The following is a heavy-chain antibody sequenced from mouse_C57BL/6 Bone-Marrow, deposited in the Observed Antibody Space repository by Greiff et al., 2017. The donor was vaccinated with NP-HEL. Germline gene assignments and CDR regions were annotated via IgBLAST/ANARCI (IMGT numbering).Heavy chain of an antibody. V-gene: IGHV1-50*01. D-gene: IGHD2-3*01. CDR2: IDPSDSYT. CDR1: GYTFTSYW. J-gene: IGHJ3*01. CDR3: ARWGLLPWFAY. Sequence: QVQLQQPGAELVKPGASVKLSCKASGYTFTSYWMQWVKQRPGQGLEWIGEIDPSDSYTNYNQKFKGKATLTVETSSSTAYMQLSSLTSEDSAVYYCARWGLLPWFAYWGQGTLVTVSA.